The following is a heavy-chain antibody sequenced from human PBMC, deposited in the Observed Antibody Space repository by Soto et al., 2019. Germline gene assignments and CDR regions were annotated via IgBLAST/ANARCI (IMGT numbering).Heavy chain of an antibody. D-gene: IGHD3-10*01. V-gene: IGHV3-23*01. CDR3: TKAALGGGSGSYPNPLDY. J-gene: IGHJ4*02. CDR1: GFTFSGYG. CDR2: ISGSGGST. Sequence: PGGSLRLSCAASGFTFSGYGMGWVRQAPGKGLEWVSAISGSGGSTYYADSVKGRFTISRDNSKNTLYLQMNSLRVEDTAVYYCTKAALGGGSGSYPNPLDYSGQATQVTVSS.